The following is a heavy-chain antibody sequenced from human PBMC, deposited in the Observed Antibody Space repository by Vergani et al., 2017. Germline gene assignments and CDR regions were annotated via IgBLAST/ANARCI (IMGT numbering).Heavy chain of an antibody. CDR1: GFTFSSYW. D-gene: IGHD2-2*02. CDR2: IKQDGSEK. V-gene: IGHV3-7*01. CDR3: ARAPSSLLYRAGYFQH. J-gene: IGHJ1*01. Sequence: EVQLVESGGGLVQPGGSLRLSCAASGFTFSSYWMSWVRQAPGKGLEWVANIKQDGSEKYYVDSVKGRFTISRDNAKNSLYLQMNSLRAEDTAVYYCARAPSSLLYRAGYFQHWGQGTLVTVSS.